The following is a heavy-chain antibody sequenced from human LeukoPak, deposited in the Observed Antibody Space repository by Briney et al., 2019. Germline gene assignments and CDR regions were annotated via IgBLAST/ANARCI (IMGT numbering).Heavy chain of an antibody. Sequence: SETLSLTCAVYAGSFSGYYWSWIRQPPGKGLEWIGEINHSGSTNYNPSLKSRVTISVDTSKNQFSLKLSSVTAADTAVYYCARDDFWSGYSFDYWGQGTLVTVSS. V-gene: IGHV4-34*01. CDR2: INHSGST. J-gene: IGHJ4*02. CDR1: AGSFSGYY. D-gene: IGHD3-3*01. CDR3: ARDDFWSGYSFDY.